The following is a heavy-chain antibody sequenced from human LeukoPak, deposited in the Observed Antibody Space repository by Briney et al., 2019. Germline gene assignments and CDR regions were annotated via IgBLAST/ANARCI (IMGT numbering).Heavy chain of an antibody. Sequence: PGGSLRLSCAASGFTFSDYYMSWIRQAPGKGLEWISYISNTASIMYYPDSVKGRFTISRDNAKNSLYLQMDSMRVEDTAVYYCARQVDSSSWAGNDYWGQGTLVTVSS. V-gene: IGHV3-11*04. CDR2: ISNTASIM. J-gene: IGHJ4*02. D-gene: IGHD6-13*01. CDR3: ARQVDSSSWAGNDY. CDR1: GFTFSDYY.